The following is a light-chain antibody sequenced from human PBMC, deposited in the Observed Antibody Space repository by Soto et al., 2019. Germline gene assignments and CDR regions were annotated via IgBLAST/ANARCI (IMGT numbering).Light chain of an antibody. CDR3: QQFGGSPMYT. V-gene: IGKV3-20*01. J-gene: IGKJ2*01. Sequence: EVVLTQSPVALSLSPGERATLSCRASQSVSSNFLARYQQRPGQAPRLLISDASSRAPGIPDRFSGSGSGTEFTLSISSLEPEDSAMYFCQQFGGSPMYTFGQGTKLEIK. CDR1: QSVSSNF. CDR2: DAS.